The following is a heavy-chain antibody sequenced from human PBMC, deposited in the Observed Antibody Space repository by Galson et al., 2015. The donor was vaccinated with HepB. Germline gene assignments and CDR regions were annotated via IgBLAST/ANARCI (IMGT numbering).Heavy chain of an antibody. J-gene: IGHJ4*02. CDR3: AKAHYSSGWYYFDY. V-gene: IGHV3-43D*03. Sequence: SLRLSCAASGFTFDDYAMHWVRQAPGKGLEWVSLISWDGGSTYYADSVKGRFTISRDNSKNSLYLQMNSLRAEDTALYYCAKAHYSSGWYYFDYWGQGTLVTVSS. CDR1: GFTFDDYA. CDR2: ISWDGGST. D-gene: IGHD6-19*01.